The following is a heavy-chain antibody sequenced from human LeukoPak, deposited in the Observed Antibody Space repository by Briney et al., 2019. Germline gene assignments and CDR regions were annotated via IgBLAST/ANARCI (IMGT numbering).Heavy chain of an antibody. CDR2: ISYDGSNK. CDR1: GFTFSSYA. D-gene: IGHD2-2*01. CDR3: ARDLGCSSTSCYYYYYYGMDV. Sequence: GSLRLSCAASGFTFSSYAMHWVRQAPGKGLEWVAVISYDGSNKYYADSVKGRFTISRDNSKNTLYLQMNSLRAEDTAVYYCARDLGCSSTSCYYYYYYGMDVWGQGTTVTVSS. V-gene: IGHV3-30-3*01. J-gene: IGHJ6*02.